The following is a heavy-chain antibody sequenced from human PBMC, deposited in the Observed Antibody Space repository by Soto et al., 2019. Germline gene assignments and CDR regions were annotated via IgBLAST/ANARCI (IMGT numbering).Heavy chain of an antibody. CDR3: AARHYCSGVSCYDYYSYYMDV. J-gene: IGHJ6*03. D-gene: IGHD2-15*01. V-gene: IGHV1-69*02. CDR1: GGTFSSYT. Sequence: SVKVSCKASGGTFSSYTISWVRQAPEQGLVWLGRIIAILGIANCAQKFQGRVTVTADKSTSTAYMELSSLRSEDTAVYYCAARHYCSGVSCYDYYSYYMDVWGKGTTVTVSS. CDR2: IIAILGIA.